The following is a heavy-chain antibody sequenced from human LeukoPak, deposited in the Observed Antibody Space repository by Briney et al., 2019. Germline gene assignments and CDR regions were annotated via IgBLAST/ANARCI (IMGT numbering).Heavy chain of an antibody. D-gene: IGHD2-21*02. V-gene: IGHV1-18*01. CDR2: ISGYNGNT. J-gene: IGHJ3*02. CDR1: GYTFSSYD. Sequence: ASVKVSCKASGYTFSSYDISWVRQAPGQGLEWMGWISGYNGNTNYAQKVQGRVTMTRDTSTSTAYMELRSLRSDDTAVYYCARGEGDWGDAFDIWGQGTLVTVSS. CDR3: ARGEGDWGDAFDI.